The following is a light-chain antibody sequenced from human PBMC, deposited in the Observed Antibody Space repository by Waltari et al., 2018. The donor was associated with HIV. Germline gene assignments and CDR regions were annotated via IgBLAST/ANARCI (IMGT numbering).Light chain of an antibody. V-gene: IGLV7-46*01. CDR3: LLSFAGARPVV. CDR2: DTF. Sequence: QAVVTQEPSLTVSPGGTVTLTCGSSNGPVTSGHPPYWFQQKSGQAPRTLIYDTFNKHSWTPARFSGSLLGGKAALTLSGAQPEDEAEYFCLLSFAGARPVVFGGGTNLTVL. CDR1: NGPVTSGHP. J-gene: IGLJ2*01.